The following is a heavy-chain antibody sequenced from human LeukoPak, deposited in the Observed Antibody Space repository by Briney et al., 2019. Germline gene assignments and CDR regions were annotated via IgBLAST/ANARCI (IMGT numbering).Heavy chain of an antibody. J-gene: IGHJ4*02. CDR2: IWHDGSSQ. CDR3: AKDAQRGFDYSNSLEY. CDR1: GFTFSHYA. D-gene: IGHD4-11*01. Sequence: GRSLRLSCAAYGFTFSHYAMHWVRQAPGKGLEWVAVIWHDGSSQYYADSVKGRFTISRDNSKKTLYLQMNSLRAEDTAVYYCAKDAQRGFDYSNSLEYWGQGILVTVSS. V-gene: IGHV3-33*06.